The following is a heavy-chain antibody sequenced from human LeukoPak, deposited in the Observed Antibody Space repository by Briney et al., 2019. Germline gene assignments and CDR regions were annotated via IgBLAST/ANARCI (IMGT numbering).Heavy chain of an antibody. V-gene: IGHV4-59*01. Sequence: SETLSLTCTVSGGSINSYYWSWIRQSPGKGLEWIGCIDPSGSASYNPSLKSRVTIFVDTSKNLFSLILTSVSASDTAIYYCARDHWLFSSKTWYYYGMDVWGQGTTVTVSS. CDR3: ARDHWLFSSKTWYYYGMDV. D-gene: IGHD3-9*01. CDR1: GGSINSYY. J-gene: IGHJ6*02. CDR2: IDPSGSA.